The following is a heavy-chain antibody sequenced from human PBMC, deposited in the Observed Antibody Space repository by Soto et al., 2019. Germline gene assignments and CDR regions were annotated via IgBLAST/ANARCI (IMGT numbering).Heavy chain of an antibody. D-gene: IGHD2-8*01. J-gene: IGHJ6*02. CDR1: GGSISSYY. Sequence: SETLSLTCTVSGGSISSYYWSWIRQPPGKGLEWIGYIYHSGSTYYNPSLKSRVTISVDTSKNQFSIKMSSVTAADTAVYYCARDIMGTNYYYYGMDVWGQGTTVTVSS. V-gene: IGHV4-59*01. CDR2: IYHSGST. CDR3: ARDIMGTNYYYYGMDV.